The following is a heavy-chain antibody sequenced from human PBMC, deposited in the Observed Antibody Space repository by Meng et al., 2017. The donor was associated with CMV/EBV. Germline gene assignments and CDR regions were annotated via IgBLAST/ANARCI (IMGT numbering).Heavy chain of an antibody. V-gene: IGHV5-10-1*01. Sequence: KVSCKGSGYSFTNYWISWVRQMPGKGLEWMGTIDPSDSYTNYSPSFQGHVTISADKSISTAYLQWSSLKASDTAMYYCARHQFKGYCSSTSCYHAIDIWGQGTMVTVSS. CDR1: GYSFTNYW. CDR3: ARHQFKGYCSSTSCYHAIDI. D-gene: IGHD2-2*01. CDR2: IDPSDSYT. J-gene: IGHJ3*02.